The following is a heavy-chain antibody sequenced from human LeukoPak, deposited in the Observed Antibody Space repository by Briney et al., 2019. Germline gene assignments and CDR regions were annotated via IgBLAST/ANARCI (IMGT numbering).Heavy chain of an antibody. J-gene: IGHJ6*03. CDR1: GYSISSGYY. V-gene: IGHV4-38-2*02. CDR3: ARVWAPGYYYYMDV. CDR2: IYHSGTT. D-gene: IGHD3-16*01. Sequence: SETLSLTCTVSGYSISSGYYWGWIRQPPGKGLEWIALIYHSGTTYYNPSLKSRVTISVDTSKNQFSLKLSSVTAADTAVYYCARVWAPGYYYYMDVWGEGTTVTVSS.